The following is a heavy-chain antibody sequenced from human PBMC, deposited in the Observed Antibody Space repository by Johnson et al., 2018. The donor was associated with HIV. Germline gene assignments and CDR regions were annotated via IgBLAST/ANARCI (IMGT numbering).Heavy chain of an antibody. D-gene: IGHD1-26*01. CDR1: GFTFNTYG. CDR2: IRYDGSSK. CDR3: AKESKWESRTPHAFDI. J-gene: IGHJ3*02. Sequence: QVQLVESGGGVVQPGRSLRLSCAASGFTFNTYGMYWVRQAPGNGLEWVAFIRYDGSSKYYAASVKGRFTVSRYNSKNTLYLQMKSLRPEDTAVYYCAKESKWESRTPHAFDIWGQGTMVTVSS. V-gene: IGHV3-30*02.